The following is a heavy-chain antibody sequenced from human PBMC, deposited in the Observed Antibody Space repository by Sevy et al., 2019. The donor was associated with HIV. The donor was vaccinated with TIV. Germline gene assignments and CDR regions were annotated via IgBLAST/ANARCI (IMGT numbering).Heavy chain of an antibody. V-gene: IGHV3-30*04. CDR3: ARAVSSLSSPYYYYYGMDV. J-gene: IGHJ6*02. CDR1: GFTFSSYA. Sequence: GGSLRLSCAASGFTFSSYAMHWVRQAPGKGLEWVAVISYDGSNKYYADSVKGRFTISRDNSKNTLYLQMNSLRAEDTAVYYCARAVSSLSSPYYYYYGMDVWGQGTTVTVSS. CDR2: ISYDGSNK. D-gene: IGHD6-6*01.